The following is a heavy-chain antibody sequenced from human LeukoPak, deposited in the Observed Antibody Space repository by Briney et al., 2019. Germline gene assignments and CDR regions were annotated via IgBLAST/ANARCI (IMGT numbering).Heavy chain of an antibody. D-gene: IGHD3-10*01. CDR2: IRSKTNNYAT. J-gene: IGHJ4*02. Sequence: PGGSLRLSCAASGFMFSGSPIHWVRQASRKGLEWVGHIRSKTNNYATMYAASVKGRFTVSRDDSKNTAYLQMNSLKTEDTAVYYCARPSHYGSGTDYYFDSWGQGTLVTVSS. V-gene: IGHV3-73*01. CDR1: GFMFSGSP. CDR3: ARPSHYGSGTDYYFDS.